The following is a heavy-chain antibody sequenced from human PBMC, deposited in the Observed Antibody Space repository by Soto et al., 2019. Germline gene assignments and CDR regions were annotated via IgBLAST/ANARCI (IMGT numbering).Heavy chain of an antibody. CDR1: EATFRNYA. CDR3: ARAAGRFGELYWFDP. CDR2: IIPIFGTA. J-gene: IGHJ5*02. D-gene: IGHD3-10*01. Sequence: QVELVQSGAEVKKPGSSVKVSCQASEATFRNYAISWVRQAPGQGLEWMGGIIPIFGTANYAQKFRGRVTMTRDTSSSTVYMELTNLRSDDTAVYYCARAAGRFGELYWFDPWGQGTLVTVSP. V-gene: IGHV1-69*06.